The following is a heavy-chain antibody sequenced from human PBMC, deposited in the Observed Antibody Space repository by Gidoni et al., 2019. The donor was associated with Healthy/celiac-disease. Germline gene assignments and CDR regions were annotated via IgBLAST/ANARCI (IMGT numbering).Heavy chain of an antibody. Sequence: QVQLQESGPGLVKPSETLSLTCTVSGGSLSSYYWSWIRQPPGEGLEWIGYIYYSGSTNYNPSLKSRVTISVDTSKNQFSLKLSSVTAADTAVYYCARDSKAWSGYYDDAFDIWGQGTMVTVSS. V-gene: IGHV4-59*01. CDR1: GGSLSSYY. D-gene: IGHD3-3*01. CDR3: ARDSKAWSGYYDDAFDI. J-gene: IGHJ3*02. CDR2: IYYSGST.